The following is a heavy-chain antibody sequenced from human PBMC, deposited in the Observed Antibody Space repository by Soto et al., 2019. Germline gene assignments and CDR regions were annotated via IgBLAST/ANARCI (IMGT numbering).Heavy chain of an antibody. J-gene: IGHJ3*01. V-gene: IGHV3-33*01. D-gene: IGHD2-2*01. Sequence: QVQLVEAGGGVVQPGRSLRLSCAASGFTFSSYGMHWVRQAPGKGLEWVAVKWYDGSNKYYADSVKGRFTISRDNSKNTQYLRMNSLRAEDTAVYYCAGDDIVVVPAAISVWGQGTMVTVSS. CDR3: AGDDIVVVPAAISV. CDR1: GFTFSSYG. CDR2: KWYDGSNK.